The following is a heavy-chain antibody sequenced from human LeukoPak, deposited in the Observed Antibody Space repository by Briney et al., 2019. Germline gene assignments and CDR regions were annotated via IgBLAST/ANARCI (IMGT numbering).Heavy chain of an antibody. CDR2: MSPNSGDT. CDR1: GYTFTSYD. J-gene: IGHJ4*02. D-gene: IGHD7-27*01. CDR3: ARGPPNWGYDY. V-gene: IGHV1-8*01. Sequence: ASVKVSCKASGYTFTSYDFNWVRQATGQRPGWMGWMSPNSGDTGYAQRFQDRVTMTRNTSISTAYMELSSLRSDDTAVYYCARGPPNWGYDYWGPGTLVTVSS.